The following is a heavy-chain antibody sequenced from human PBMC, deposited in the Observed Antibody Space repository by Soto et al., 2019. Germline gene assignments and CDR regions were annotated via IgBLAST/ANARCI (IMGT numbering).Heavy chain of an antibody. J-gene: IGHJ4*02. CDR1: GGSFSGYY. V-gene: IGHV4-34*01. Sequence: QVQLQQWGAGLLKPSETLSLTCAVYGGSFSGYYWSWIRQPPGKGLEWIGEIIYSGSTNYNPSLKSRVTXXXXXXKNQFSLKLSSVXXAXXAVYYCXRGGXXXNXGLGHFDYWGQGTLVNVSS. CDR2: IIYSGST. CDR3: XRGGXXXNXGLGHFDY.